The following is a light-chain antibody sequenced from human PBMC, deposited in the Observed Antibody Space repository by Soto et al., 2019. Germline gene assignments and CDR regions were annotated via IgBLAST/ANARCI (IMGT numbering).Light chain of an antibody. CDR1: QSVSSN. CDR3: QQYNNWPLT. J-gene: IGKJ4*01. CDR2: GAS. Sequence: IVLTQSAVTLSGSPGEMVTLSVRASQSVSSNLAWYQQKPGQAPRLLIYGASTRATGIPARFSGSGSGTEFTLTISSLQSEDFAVYYCQQYNNWPLTFGGGTKVDIK. V-gene: IGKV3D-15*01.